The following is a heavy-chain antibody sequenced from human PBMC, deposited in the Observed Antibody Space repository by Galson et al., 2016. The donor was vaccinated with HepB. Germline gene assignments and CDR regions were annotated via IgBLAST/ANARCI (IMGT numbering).Heavy chain of an antibody. CDR1: GGSMSSGSYY. D-gene: IGHD3-10*01. CDR3: ARSLWFRNYYYGMDV. J-gene: IGHJ6*04. V-gene: IGHV4-61*02. Sequence: SLTCTVSGGSMSSGSYYWTWIRQPAGRGLEWIGRIYTSGITNYTPSLKSRVTMSVDTSKNQFSLRLSSVTAADTAVYYCARSLWFRNYYYGMDVWGKGTTVIVSS. CDR2: IYTSGIT.